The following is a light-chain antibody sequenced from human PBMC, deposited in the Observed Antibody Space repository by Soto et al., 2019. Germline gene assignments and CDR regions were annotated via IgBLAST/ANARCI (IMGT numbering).Light chain of an antibody. V-gene: IGKV1-27*01. CDR1: QDINKD. Sequence: IQMTQSPSSLSASVGDRVTITCRASQDINKDLAWYQQRPGTVPKLLIYSASTLTSGVPSRFSGSRSGTDFTLTISILHPEFVATYYWQNYSGVPFTFGQGTRLEIK. CDR3: QNYSGVPFT. CDR2: SAS. J-gene: IGKJ5*01.